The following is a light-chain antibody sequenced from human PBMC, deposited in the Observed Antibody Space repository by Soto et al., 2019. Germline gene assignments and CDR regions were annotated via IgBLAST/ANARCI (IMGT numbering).Light chain of an antibody. V-gene: IGLV1-40*01. J-gene: IGLJ1*01. CDR3: CSYAGNYTLV. Sequence: QSVLTQPPSVSGAPGQRVTISCTGSSSNIGAGYDVHWYQQLPGTAPKVMIYDVSKRPSGVPGRFSGSKSGNTASLTISGLQAEDEADYFCCSYAGNYTLVFGTGTKGTVL. CDR2: DVS. CDR1: SSNIGAGYD.